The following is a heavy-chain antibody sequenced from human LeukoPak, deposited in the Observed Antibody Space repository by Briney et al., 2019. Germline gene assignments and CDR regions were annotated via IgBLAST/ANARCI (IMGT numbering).Heavy chain of an antibody. CDR3: ARHAVPRRFPWLEQLWAGGDY. CDR1: GGSISSSSYY. Sequence: PSETLSLTCTVSGGSISSSSYYWGWIRQPPGKGLEWIGSIYYSGSTYYNPSLKSRVTISVDTSKNQFSLKLSSVTAADTAVYYCARHAVPRRFPWLEQLWAGGDYWGQGTLVTVSS. D-gene: IGHD1/OR15-1a*01. CDR2: IYYSGST. J-gene: IGHJ4*02. V-gene: IGHV4-39*01.